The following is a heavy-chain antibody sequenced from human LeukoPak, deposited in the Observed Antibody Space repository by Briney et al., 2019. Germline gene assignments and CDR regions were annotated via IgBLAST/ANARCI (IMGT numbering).Heavy chain of an antibody. J-gene: IGHJ4*02. D-gene: IGHD3-10*01. CDR3: APLGGATDVRGVPNDY. V-gene: IGHV3-9*01. CDR1: GFTFDDYA. Sequence: GGSLRLSCAASGFTFDDYAMHWVRQAPGKGLEWVSGISWNSGSIGYADSVKGRFTISRDNAKNSLYLQMNSLRAEDTALYYCAPLGGATDVRGVPNDYWGQGTLVTVSS. CDR2: ISWNSGSI.